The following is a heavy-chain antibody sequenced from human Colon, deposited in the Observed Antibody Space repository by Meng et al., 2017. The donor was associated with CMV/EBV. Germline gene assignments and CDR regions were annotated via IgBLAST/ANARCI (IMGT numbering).Heavy chain of an antibody. CDR2: INHSGST. V-gene: IGHV4-34*01. CDR1: GGSFSDYH. CDR3: ARGRLFFLYGSGYQDQGMDV. Sequence: SETLSLTCAVYGGSFSDYHWTWIRQSPGKGLEWIGEINHSGSTNYSPSLRSRVTIPVDTSRNQFSLKVSSVTAADTAMYYCARGRLFFLYGSGYQDQGMDVWGQGTTVTVSS. D-gene: IGHD3-10*01. J-gene: IGHJ6*02.